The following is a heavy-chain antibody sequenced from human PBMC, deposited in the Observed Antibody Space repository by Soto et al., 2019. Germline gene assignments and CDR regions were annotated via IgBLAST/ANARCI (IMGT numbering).Heavy chain of an antibody. CDR3: ARALIAAKDAFDI. J-gene: IGHJ3*02. Sequence: ASVNVSCQASGYTFTSYYMHWVRQAPGQGLEWMGIINPSGGSTSYAQKFQGRVTMTRDTSTSTVYMELSSLRSEDTAVYYCARALIAAKDAFDIWGQGTMVTVSS. V-gene: IGHV1-46*01. CDR1: GYTFTSYY. D-gene: IGHD6-13*01. CDR2: INPSGGST.